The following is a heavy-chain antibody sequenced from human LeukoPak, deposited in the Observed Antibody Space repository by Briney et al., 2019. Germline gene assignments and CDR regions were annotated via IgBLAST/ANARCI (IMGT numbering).Heavy chain of an antibody. CDR3: ARGDYYGSGSYSYFDY. Sequence: KPSETLSLTCTVSGGSISSSSYYWGWIRQPPGKGLEWIGSIYYSGSTYYNPSLKSRVTISVDTSKNQFSLKLSSVTAADTAVYYCARGDYYGSGSYSYFDYWGQGSLVTVSS. D-gene: IGHD3-10*01. V-gene: IGHV4-39*07. CDR1: GGSISSSSYY. J-gene: IGHJ4*02. CDR2: IYYSGST.